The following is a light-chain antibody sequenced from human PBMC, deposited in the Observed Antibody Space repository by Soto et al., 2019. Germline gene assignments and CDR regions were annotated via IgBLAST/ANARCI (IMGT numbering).Light chain of an antibody. CDR1: QSISSY. J-gene: IGKJ3*01. V-gene: IGKV1-39*01. CDR3: QQSYSTPGGFT. Sequence: DLQMTQSPSSLSASVGDRVTITCRASQSISSYLNWYQQKPGKAPKLLIYAASSLQSGVPSRFSGSGSGTDFTLTISSLQPEDFATYYCQQSYSTPGGFTFGPGTKVDIK. CDR2: AAS.